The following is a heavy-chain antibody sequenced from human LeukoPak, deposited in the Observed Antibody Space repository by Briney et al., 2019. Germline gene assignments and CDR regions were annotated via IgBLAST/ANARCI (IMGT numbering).Heavy chain of an antibody. CDR3: ARRLTQYDCFDP. V-gene: IGHV6-1*01. J-gene: IGHJ5*02. D-gene: IGHD2-2*01. CDR1: GDSLSSSGDA. Sequence: SQTLSLTCVISGDSLSSSGDAWNWIRQSPSGRLEWLGRTYQRSKWSSDYALSVGSRITVDPGTSKNQFSLQLYSVTPEDTAVYYCARRLTQYDCFDPWGQGILVTVSS. CDR2: TYQRSKWSS.